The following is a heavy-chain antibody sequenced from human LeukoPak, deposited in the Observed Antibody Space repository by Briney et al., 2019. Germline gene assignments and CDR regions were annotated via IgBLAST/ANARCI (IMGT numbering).Heavy chain of an antibody. J-gene: IGHJ4*02. CDR1: GGSISSYY. V-gene: IGHV4-59*01. CDR2: IYYSGST. D-gene: IGHD5-24*01. CDR3: ARVEMATIDY. Sequence: SETLSLTCTVSGGSISSYYWSWIRQPPGKGLEWIGYIYYSGSTNYNPSLKSRVTISVDTSKNQFSLKLSSVTAADTAVYYCARVEMATIDYWGQGTLVTVSS.